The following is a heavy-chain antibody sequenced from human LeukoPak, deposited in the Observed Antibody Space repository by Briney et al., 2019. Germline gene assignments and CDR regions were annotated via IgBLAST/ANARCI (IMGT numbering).Heavy chain of an antibody. J-gene: IGHJ4*02. Sequence: GGSLRLSCAASGFTSSSYAMHWVRQAPGKGLEWVAVISYDGSNKYYADSVKGRFTISRDNSKNTLYLQMNSLRAEDTAVYYCAKDTTYYYDSTPPPYFDYWGQGTLVTVSS. D-gene: IGHD3-22*01. CDR2: ISYDGSNK. V-gene: IGHV3-30*04. CDR1: GFTSSSYA. CDR3: AKDTTYYYDSTPPPYFDY.